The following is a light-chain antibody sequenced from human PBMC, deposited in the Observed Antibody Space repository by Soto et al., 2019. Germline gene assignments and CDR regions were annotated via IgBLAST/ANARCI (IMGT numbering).Light chain of an antibody. Sequence: ESTLTQSPATLSLSPGDRATVSFGASQSVSSSYVAWYQHRPGLAPRLLIHDASSRATGIPDRFSGTKSGTDFTLTIRRLEPEDAAVYYCQQYGSSPITFGQGTRLEI. V-gene: IGKV3D-20*01. CDR1: QSVSSSY. J-gene: IGKJ5*01. CDR3: QQYGSSPIT. CDR2: DAS.